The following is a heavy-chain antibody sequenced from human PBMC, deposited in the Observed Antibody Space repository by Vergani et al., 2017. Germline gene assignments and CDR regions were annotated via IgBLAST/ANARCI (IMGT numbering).Heavy chain of an antibody. D-gene: IGHD1-26*01. CDR2: ISGSGGST. CDR3: AKELSGSYYWGGAFDI. Sequence: EVQLLESGGGLVKPGGSLRLSCAASGFTFSSYAMSWVRQAPGKGLEWVSAISGSGGSTYYADSVKGRFTISRDNSKNTLYLQMNSLRAEDTAVYYCAKELSGSYYWGGAFDIWGQGTMVTVSS. V-gene: IGHV3-23*01. CDR1: GFTFSSYA. J-gene: IGHJ3*02.